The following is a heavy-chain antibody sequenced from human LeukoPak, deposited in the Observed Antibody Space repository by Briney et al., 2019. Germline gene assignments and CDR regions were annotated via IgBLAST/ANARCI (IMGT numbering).Heavy chain of an antibody. V-gene: IGHV3-23*01. Sequence: GGSLRLSCAASGFTFSSYGMSWVRQAPGKGLEWVSAISGSGGSTYYADSVKGRFTISRDNSKNTLYLQMNSLRAEDTAVYYCAKDRPAITMVRGRVPGYDYWGQGTLVTVSS. D-gene: IGHD3-10*01. CDR2: ISGSGGST. CDR3: AKDRPAITMVRGRVPGYDY. CDR1: GFTFSSYG. J-gene: IGHJ4*02.